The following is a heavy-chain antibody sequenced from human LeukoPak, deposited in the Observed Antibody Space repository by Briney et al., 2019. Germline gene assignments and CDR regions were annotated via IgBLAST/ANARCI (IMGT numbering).Heavy chain of an antibody. Sequence: NASETLSLTCTVSGGSISSYYWSWIRQPPGKGLEWIGEINHSGSTNYNPSLKSRITMSVDTSKNQFSLKLSSVTAADTAVYYCARDRVSDRDYQYYYMDVWGKGTTVTISS. CDR2: INHSGST. J-gene: IGHJ6*03. CDR3: ARDRVSDRDYQYYYMDV. CDR1: GGSISSYY. V-gene: IGHV4-34*10. D-gene: IGHD6-13*01.